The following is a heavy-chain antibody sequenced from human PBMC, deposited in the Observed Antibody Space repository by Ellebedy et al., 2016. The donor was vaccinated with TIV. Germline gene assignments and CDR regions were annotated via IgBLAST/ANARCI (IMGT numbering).Heavy chain of an antibody. CDR3: ARAHHPHHPNRFDS. CDR1: GFTFSSYS. J-gene: IGHJ5*01. D-gene: IGHD1-14*01. V-gene: IGHV3-21*01. Sequence: GESLKISCAASGFTFSSYSMSWVRQAPGKGLEWVALISSGRSYIYYADSVKGRFTISRDNAKNSLYLQMNSLRAEDTAVYYCARAHHPHHPNRFDSWGQGILVTVSS. CDR2: ISSGRSYI.